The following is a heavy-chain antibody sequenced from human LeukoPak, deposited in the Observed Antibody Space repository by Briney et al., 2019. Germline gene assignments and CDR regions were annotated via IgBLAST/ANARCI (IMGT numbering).Heavy chain of an antibody. CDR2: IGYDGSTK. CDR1: GFSFSSFG. CDR3: ARDQGVNQVWNWFES. Sequence: GGSLRLSCAASGFSFSSFGMHWVRQALGKGLECVAVIGYDGSTKYYADSVKGRFTISRDNSKDTLYLQMSSLRAEDTALYYCARDQGVNQVWNWFESCGQGTLVTVSS. J-gene: IGHJ5*01. V-gene: IGHV3-33*01. D-gene: IGHD1-1*01.